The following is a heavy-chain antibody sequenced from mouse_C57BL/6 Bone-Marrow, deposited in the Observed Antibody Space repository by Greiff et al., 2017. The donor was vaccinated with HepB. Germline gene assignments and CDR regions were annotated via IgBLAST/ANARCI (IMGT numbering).Heavy chain of an antibody. Sequence: VQLQQSGPGLVKPSQSLSLTCSVTGYSITSGYYWNWIRQFPGNKLEWMGYISYDGSNNYNPSLKNRISITRDTSKNQFFLKLNSVTTEDTATYYCARGRLLGFAYWGQGTLVTVSA. CDR1: GYSITSGYY. CDR3: ARGRLLGFAY. CDR2: ISYDGSN. V-gene: IGHV3-6*01. J-gene: IGHJ3*01. D-gene: IGHD2-3*01.